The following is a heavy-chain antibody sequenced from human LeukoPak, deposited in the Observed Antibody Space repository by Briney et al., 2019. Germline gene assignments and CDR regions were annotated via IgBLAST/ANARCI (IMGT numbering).Heavy chain of an antibody. J-gene: IGHJ6*02. CDR1: GGSISRGSYY. Sequence: SETLSLTCTVSGGSISRGSYYWSWIRQPPGKGLEWIGYIYYSGSTNYNPSLKSRVTISVDTSKNQFSLKLSSVTAADTAVYYCARGMTTNYYYYYGMDVWGQGTTVTVSS. CDR3: ARGMTTNYYYYYGMDV. V-gene: IGHV4-61*01. CDR2: IYYSGST. D-gene: IGHD4-11*01.